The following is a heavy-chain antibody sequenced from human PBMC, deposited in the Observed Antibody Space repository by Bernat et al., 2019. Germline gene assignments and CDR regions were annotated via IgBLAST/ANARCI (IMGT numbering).Heavy chain of an antibody. CDR1: GFTFSSYA. J-gene: IGHJ6*02. V-gene: IGHV3-30-3*01. D-gene: IGHD6-13*01. CDR2: ISYDGSNK. Sequence: QVQLVESGGGVVQPGRSLRLSCAASGFTFSSYAMHWVRQAPGKGLEWVAVISYDGSNKYYADSVKGRFTISRDNSKNTLYLQMNSLRAEDTAVYYCAREGGYRVIAAAGPTYYYYYGMDVWGQGTTVTVSS. CDR3: AREGGYRVIAAAGPTYYYYYGMDV.